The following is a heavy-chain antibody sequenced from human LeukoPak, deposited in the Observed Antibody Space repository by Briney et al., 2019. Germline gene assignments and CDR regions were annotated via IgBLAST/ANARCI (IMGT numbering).Heavy chain of an antibody. D-gene: IGHD3-10*01. CDR2: IYHSGST. CDR1: GYSISSGYY. V-gene: IGHV4-38-2*02. Sequence: SETLSLTCAVSGYSISSGYYWGWIRQPPGKGLEWIGSIYHSGSTYYNPSLKSRVTISVDTSKNQFSLKLSSVTAADTAVYYCARDGATLYCYGSGSYYKDYYYYGMDVWGKGTTVTVSS. CDR3: ARDGATLYCYGSGSYYKDYYYYGMDV. J-gene: IGHJ6*04.